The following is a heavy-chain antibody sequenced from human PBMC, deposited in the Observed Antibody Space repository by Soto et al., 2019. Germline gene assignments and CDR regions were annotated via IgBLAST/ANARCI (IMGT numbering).Heavy chain of an antibody. Sequence: SETLSLTCTVSGGSISSYYWSWIRQPPGKGLEWIGYIYYSGSTNYNPSLKSRVTISVDTSKNQFSLKLSSVTAADTAVYYCARGGSYRYGYYYYGMDVWGQGTTVTVSS. D-gene: IGHD3-16*02. CDR1: GGSISSYY. CDR2: IYYSGST. V-gene: IGHV4-59*01. J-gene: IGHJ6*02. CDR3: ARGGSYRYGYYYYGMDV.